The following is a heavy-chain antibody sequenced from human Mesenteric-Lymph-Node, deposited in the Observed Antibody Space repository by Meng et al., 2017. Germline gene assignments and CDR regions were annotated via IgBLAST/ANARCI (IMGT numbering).Heavy chain of an antibody. CDR2: INHSGIT. Sequence: QLRLKKVVPVVVTPSWTLSLTFAAYGAFVSSYYRSWIRQPPGKGLEWIGEINHSGITNYNPSLKSRVTISGDTSKNQFSLKVMSVTAADTALYFCARGKTTVVSPLDYCGQGTLVTVSS. CDR1: GAFVSSYY. V-gene: IGHV4-34*01. J-gene: IGHJ4*02. D-gene: IGHD4-23*01. CDR3: ARGKTTVVSPLDY.